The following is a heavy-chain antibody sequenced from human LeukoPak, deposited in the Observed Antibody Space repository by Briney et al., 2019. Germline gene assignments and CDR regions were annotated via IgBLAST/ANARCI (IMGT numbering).Heavy chain of an antibody. CDR1: GFTFSSHA. D-gene: IGHD4-17*01. CDR2: IGGIGAST. Sequence: GGSLRLSCAASGFTFSSHAMNWVRQAPGKGLEWVSSIGGIGASTYYADSVKGRFTISRDNSKNTLYLQMNSLRGEDTALYYCAKAAYGDCVNWFDPWGQGILVIVSS. CDR3: AKAAYGDCVNWFDP. J-gene: IGHJ5*02. V-gene: IGHV3-23*01.